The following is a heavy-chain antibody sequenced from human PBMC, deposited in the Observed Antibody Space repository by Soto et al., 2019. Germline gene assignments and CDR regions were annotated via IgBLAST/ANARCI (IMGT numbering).Heavy chain of an antibody. V-gene: IGHV4-31*02. CDR3: ARDKGGAALKGSGMDV. D-gene: IGHD3-10*01. CDR1: GGSTGSGVTS. J-gene: IGHJ6*02. CDR2: IFYNGNT. Sequence: QVQVQESGPGLVKPSQTLSPKCRVPGGSTGSGVTSWSGIRQPPEKGLEWIGSIFYNGNTDYNPSLRGRPTMSLDTSMNEFSLKLTSVTAADTAVYYCARDKGGAALKGSGMDVWGQGTTVTVS.